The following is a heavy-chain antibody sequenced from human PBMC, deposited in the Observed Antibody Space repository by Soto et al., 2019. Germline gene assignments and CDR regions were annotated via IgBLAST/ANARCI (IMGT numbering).Heavy chain of an antibody. Sequence: GGSLRLSCAASGFTFSNYWVHWVRQAPGKGLMWVSRINNDGTTKNYADSVEGRFTISRDNSKNTLYLQMNSLRAEDTAVYYCARDGPDYYGSGSPWSHGMDVWGQGTTVTVSS. CDR3: ARDGPDYYGSGSPWSHGMDV. CDR1: GFTFSNYW. V-gene: IGHV3-74*01. J-gene: IGHJ6*02. CDR2: INNDGTTK. D-gene: IGHD3-10*01.